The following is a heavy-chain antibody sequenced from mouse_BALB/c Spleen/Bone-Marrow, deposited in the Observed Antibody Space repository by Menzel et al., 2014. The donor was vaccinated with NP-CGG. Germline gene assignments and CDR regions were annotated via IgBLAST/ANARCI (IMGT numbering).Heavy chain of an antibody. CDR2: IYPSDSYT. V-gene: IGHV1-69*02. J-gene: IGHJ2*01. CDR1: GYTFTSYW. Sequence: QVQLQQSGAELVRPGASVKLSCKASGYTFTSYWINWVKQRPGQGLEWIGNIYPSDSYTNYNQKFMDKATLTVDKSSSTAYMQLSSPTSEDSAVYYCTRSYGSSYEYYFDYWGQGTTLIVSS. D-gene: IGHD1-1*01. CDR3: TRSYGSSYEYYFDY.